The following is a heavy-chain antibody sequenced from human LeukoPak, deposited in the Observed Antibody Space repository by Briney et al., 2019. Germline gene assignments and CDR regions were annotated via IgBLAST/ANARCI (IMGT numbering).Heavy chain of an antibody. Sequence: PSETLSLTCTVSGGSISSYYWSWIRQPPGQGLEWIGYIYYSGSTNYNPSLKSRVTISVDTSKNQFSLRLSSVTAADTAVYYCVRDGVSWSFDLWGPGTLVAVSS. CDR2: IYYSGST. D-gene: IGHD2-8*01. CDR3: VRDGVSWSFDL. CDR1: GGSISSYY. J-gene: IGHJ2*01. V-gene: IGHV4-59*01.